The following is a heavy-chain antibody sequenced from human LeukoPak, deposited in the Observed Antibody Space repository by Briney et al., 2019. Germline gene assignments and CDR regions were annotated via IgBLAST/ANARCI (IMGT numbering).Heavy chain of an antibody. CDR1: GFTFGDYA. J-gene: IGHJ4*02. Sequence: GGSLRLPCTASGFTFGDYAMSWVRQAPGKGLEWVGFIRSKAYGGTTEYAASVKGRFTISRDDSKSIAYLQMNSLKTEDTAVYYCTPRDVDYWGQGTLVTVSS. V-gene: IGHV3-49*04. CDR3: TPRDVDY. CDR2: IRSKAYGGTT.